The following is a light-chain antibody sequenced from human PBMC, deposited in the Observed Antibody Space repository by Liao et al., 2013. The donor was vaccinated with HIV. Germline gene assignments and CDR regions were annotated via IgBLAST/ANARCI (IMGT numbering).Light chain of an antibody. V-gene: IGLV3-16*01. J-gene: IGLJ3*02. CDR2: QGT. CDR1: TLGHKS. Sequence: YELTQPPSVSVSPGQTASITCSGATLGHKSPSWYQQRPGQPPVLVIYQGTKRPSGIPERFSGSSSGTVVTLNIRGVQAEDEGDYYCLSADSSGTWVFGGGTKLTVL. CDR3: LSADSSGTWV.